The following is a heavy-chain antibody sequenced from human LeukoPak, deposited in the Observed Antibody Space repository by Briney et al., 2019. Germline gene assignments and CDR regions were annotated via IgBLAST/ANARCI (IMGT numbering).Heavy chain of an antibody. Sequence: GGSLRLSCAASGFTFSSYAMSWVRQAPGKGLEWVSAFSGSGAGTYSADSVKGRFTVSRDNSKNTLYLQMNNLRAEDTAVYSCARDQNGVVVVVAATLGLDYWGQGTLVTVSS. J-gene: IGHJ4*02. CDR3: ARDQNGVVVVVAATLGLDY. CDR1: GFTFSSYA. V-gene: IGHV3-23*01. CDR2: FSGSGAGT. D-gene: IGHD2-15*01.